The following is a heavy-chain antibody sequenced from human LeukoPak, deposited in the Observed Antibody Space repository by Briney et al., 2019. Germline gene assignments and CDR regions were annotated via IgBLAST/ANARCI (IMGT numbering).Heavy chain of an antibody. CDR3: ARPYYYDSRIDP. J-gene: IGHJ5*02. CDR1: GDSISSSAYF. V-gene: IGHV4-39*01. CDR2: ISYTGST. D-gene: IGHD3-22*01. Sequence: PSETLSLTCTVSGDSISSSAYFWAWIRQPPGKGLEWIASISYTGSTYYNPFLKSRLTISVDTSKNQLSLKLSSVTAADTAVYYCARPYYYDSRIDPWGQGILVTVSS.